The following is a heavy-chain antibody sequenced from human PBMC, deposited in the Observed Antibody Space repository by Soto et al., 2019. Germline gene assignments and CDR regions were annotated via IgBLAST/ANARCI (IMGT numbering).Heavy chain of an antibody. Sequence: GGSLRLSCAASGFTFSSYGMHWVRQAPGKGLEWVAVISYDGSNKYYADSVKGRFTISRDNSKNTLYLQMNSLRAEDTAVYYCARQISNTAVAGRIGYLQHWGQGTLVTVSS. CDR3: ARQISNTAVAGRIGYLQH. D-gene: IGHD6-19*01. CDR2: ISYDGSNK. CDR1: GFTFSSYG. V-gene: IGHV3-30*03. J-gene: IGHJ1*01.